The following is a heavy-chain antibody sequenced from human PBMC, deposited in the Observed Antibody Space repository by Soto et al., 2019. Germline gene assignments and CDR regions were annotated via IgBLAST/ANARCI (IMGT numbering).Heavy chain of an antibody. Sequence: GGSLRLSCAASGFTFSSYAMHWVRQAPGKGLEWVAVISYDGSNKYYADSVKGRFTISRDNSKNTLYLQMNSLRAEDTAVYYCARDSQYDILTGYYQDDNWFDPWGQGTLVTVSS. V-gene: IGHV3-30-3*01. D-gene: IGHD3-9*01. CDR1: GFTFSSYA. CDR2: ISYDGSNK. J-gene: IGHJ5*02. CDR3: ARDSQYDILTGYYQDDNWFDP.